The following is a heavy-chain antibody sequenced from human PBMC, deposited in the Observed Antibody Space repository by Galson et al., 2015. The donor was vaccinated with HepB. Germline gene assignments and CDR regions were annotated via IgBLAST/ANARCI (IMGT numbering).Heavy chain of an antibody. J-gene: IGHJ4*02. CDR1: GFTFSSYA. CDR2: ISYDGSNK. V-gene: IGHV3-30*04. D-gene: IGHD3-22*01. Sequence: SLRLSCAASGFTFSSYAIHWVRQAPGKGLEWVALISYDGSNKYYADSVKGRFTISRDNSKNTPYLQMNSLRAEDTAVYYCARDIRYDSSGYFVYWGQGTLVTVSS. CDR3: ARDIRYDSSGYFVY.